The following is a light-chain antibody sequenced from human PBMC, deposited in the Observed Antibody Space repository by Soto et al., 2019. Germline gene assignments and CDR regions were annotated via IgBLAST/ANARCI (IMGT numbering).Light chain of an antibody. J-gene: IGLJ1*01. CDR1: SSDVGGYNY. Sequence: QSALTQPPSACGSTGQSVTISCTGTSSDVGGYNYVSWYQQHPGKAPKPMIYEVSKRPSWVPDRFSGSKSGNTASLTVSGLQAEDEADYYCSSYAGSNNFRYVFGTGTKVTVL. CDR2: EVS. V-gene: IGLV2-8*01. CDR3: SSYAGSNNFRYV.